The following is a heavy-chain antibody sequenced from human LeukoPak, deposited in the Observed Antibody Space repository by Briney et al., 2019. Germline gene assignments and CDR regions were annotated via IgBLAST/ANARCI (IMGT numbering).Heavy chain of an antibody. V-gene: IGHV3-9*01. Sequence: QAGGSLRLSCAASGFTFDDYAMHWVRQAPGKGLEWVSGISWNSGSIGYADSVKGRFTISRDNAENSAYLQMNNLRVDDTAVYYCVGGYGWLPDYWGQGTLVTVSS. CDR1: GFTFDDYA. CDR3: VGGYGWLPDY. CDR2: ISWNSGSI. D-gene: IGHD6-19*01. J-gene: IGHJ4*02.